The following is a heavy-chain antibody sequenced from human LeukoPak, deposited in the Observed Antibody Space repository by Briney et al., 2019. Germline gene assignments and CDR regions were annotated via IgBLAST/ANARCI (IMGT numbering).Heavy chain of an antibody. V-gene: IGHV3-23*01. J-gene: IGHJ4*02. Sequence: GGSLRLSCAASGFTFSSYAMSWVRQAPEKGLEWVSTIRGSGDSTYYADSVKGRFTISRDNSKNTLYLQMNSLRAEDTAVYYCAKDSVIRYYYDSSAPDYWGQGTLVTVSS. CDR2: IRGSGDST. CDR3: AKDSVIRYYYDSSAPDY. CDR1: GFTFSSYA. D-gene: IGHD3-22*01.